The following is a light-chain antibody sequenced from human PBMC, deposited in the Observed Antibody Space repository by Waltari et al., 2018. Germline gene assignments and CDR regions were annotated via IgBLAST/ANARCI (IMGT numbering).Light chain of an antibody. Sequence: QSVLTQPPSVSGAPGQRVPIPCTGSNPNTGAGDDVHWYQQLPATAPNLLIDANTNRPSGVPDRFSGSKSGTSASLAITGLQAEDEADYYCQSYDSSLSGLFGGGTKLTVL. CDR1: NPNTGAGDD. CDR2: ANT. V-gene: IGLV1-40*01. CDR3: QSYDSSLSGL. J-gene: IGLJ3*02.